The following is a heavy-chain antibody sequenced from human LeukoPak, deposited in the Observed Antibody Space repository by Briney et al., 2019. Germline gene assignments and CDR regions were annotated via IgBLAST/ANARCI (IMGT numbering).Heavy chain of an antibody. V-gene: IGHV3-7*01. CDR1: GFTFSSYW. CDR3: ARGQLADVY. Sequence: PGGSLRLSCAASGFTFSSYWMSWVRQAPGKGLEWVAKIKQDGSGKYFVDSVKVRFTISRDNAKNSVYLQMNSLRVEDTAVYYCARGQLADVYWGQGALVTVSS. D-gene: IGHD2-15*01. CDR2: IKQDGSGK. J-gene: IGHJ4*02.